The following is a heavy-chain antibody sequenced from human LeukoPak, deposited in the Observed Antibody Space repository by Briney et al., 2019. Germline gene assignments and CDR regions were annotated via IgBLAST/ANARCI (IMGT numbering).Heavy chain of an antibody. CDR2: IYYCGTT. J-gene: IGHJ5*02. CDR3: ARVYSSSHNWFDT. V-gene: IGHV4-39*07. Sequence: PSETLSLTCTVSGGSISSSSYYWGWIRQPPGEGLEWIGSIYYCGTTYYNSSLKSRVTISVERSKNHFSLNLSSLTAADTAVYYCARVYSSSHNWFDTWGQGTQVTVSS. CDR1: GGSISSSSYY. D-gene: IGHD6-13*01.